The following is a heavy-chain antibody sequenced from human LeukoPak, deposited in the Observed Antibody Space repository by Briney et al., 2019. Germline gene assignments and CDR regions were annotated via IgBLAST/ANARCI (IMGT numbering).Heavy chain of an antibody. CDR2: ITASGTAM. CDR1: GFTFSSYS. Sequence: GGSLRLSRAASGFTFSSYSMNWVRQAPGKGLEWLSHITASGTAMFYADSVKGRFTISRDNAKNSLYLQMNSLRDEDTAVYYCASSGSYRFDYWGQGTLVTVSS. D-gene: IGHD1-26*01. V-gene: IGHV3-48*02. J-gene: IGHJ4*02. CDR3: ASSGSYRFDY.